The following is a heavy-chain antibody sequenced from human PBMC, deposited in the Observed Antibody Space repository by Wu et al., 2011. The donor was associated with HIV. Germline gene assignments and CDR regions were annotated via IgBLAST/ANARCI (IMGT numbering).Heavy chain of an antibody. J-gene: IGHJ1*01. V-gene: IGHV1-69*05. CDR2: IIPIFGTT. D-gene: IGHD3-10*01. CDR3: VRGLTYYYDSGSPNNRD. CDR1: GGTFSSYA. Sequence: QVLLVQSGAEVKKPGSSVKVSCKASGGTFSSYAISWVRQAPGQGLEWMGGIIPIFGTTNYAQKFQGRVTITTDESTSTAYMELSSLRSEDTAVYYCVRGLTYYYDSGSPNNRDWGQGTLVTVSS.